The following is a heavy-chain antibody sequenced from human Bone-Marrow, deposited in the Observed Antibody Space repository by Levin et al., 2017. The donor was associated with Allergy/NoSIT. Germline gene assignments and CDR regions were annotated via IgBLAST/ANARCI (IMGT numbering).Heavy chain of an antibody. CDR1: GGTLSTYT. J-gene: IGHJ1*01. CDR2: IIPIVNNP. V-gene: IGHV1-69*08. CDR3: AREAAAGGAMGRF. Sequence: SVKVSCKASGGTLSTYTITWVRQTPGQGLEWMGRIIPIVNNPDYAQKFQGRVTMTADTSSSTVYMELSSLRSDDTGTYYCAREAAAGGAMGRFWGQGTLVTVSS. D-gene: IGHD6-25*01.